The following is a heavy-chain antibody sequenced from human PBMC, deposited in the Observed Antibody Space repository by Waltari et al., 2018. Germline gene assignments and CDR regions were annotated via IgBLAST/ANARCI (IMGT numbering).Heavy chain of an antibody. J-gene: IGHJ5*02. CDR2: IYTSGST. Sequence: QVQLQESGPGLVKPSETLSLTCPVPGGSISSYYWRWIRQPAGKGLEWIGRIYTSGSTNYNPSLKSRVTRSVDTSKNQFSLKLSSVTAADTAVYYCARSRDPWYNWFDPWGQGTLVTVSS. V-gene: IGHV4-4*07. CDR3: ARSRDPWYNWFDP. CDR1: GGSISSYY.